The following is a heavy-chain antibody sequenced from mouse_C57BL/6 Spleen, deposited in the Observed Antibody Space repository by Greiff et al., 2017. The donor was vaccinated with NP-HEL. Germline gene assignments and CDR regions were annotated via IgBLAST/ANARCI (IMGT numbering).Heavy chain of an antibody. CDR1: GYTFTSYT. V-gene: IGHV1-4*01. CDR3: ATDDYDVSDFDY. D-gene: IGHD2-4*01. CDR2: INPSSGYT. J-gene: IGHJ2*01. Sequence: VQLQQSGAELARPGASVKMSCKASGYTFTSYTMHWVKQRPGQGLEWIGYINPSSGYTKYNQKFKDKATLTADKSSSTAYMQLSSLTSEDSAVYYCATDDYDVSDFDYWGQGTTLTVSS.